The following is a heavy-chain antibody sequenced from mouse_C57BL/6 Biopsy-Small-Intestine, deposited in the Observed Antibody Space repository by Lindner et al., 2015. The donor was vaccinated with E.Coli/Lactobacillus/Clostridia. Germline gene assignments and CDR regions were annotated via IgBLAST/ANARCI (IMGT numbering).Heavy chain of an antibody. CDR1: GFTFSHYW. D-gene: IGHD1-3*01. CDR3: TTNPLAY. CDR2: IRLKSDNYAT. V-gene: IGHV6-3*01. Sequence: VQLQESGGGSVQPGGSMKLSCVASGFTFSHYWMNWVRRSPEKGLEWVAQIRLKSDNYATHYAESVKGRVTISRDDSKSSVYLQMNNLRAEDTGIYYCTTNPLAYWGQGTLVTVSA. J-gene: IGHJ3*01.